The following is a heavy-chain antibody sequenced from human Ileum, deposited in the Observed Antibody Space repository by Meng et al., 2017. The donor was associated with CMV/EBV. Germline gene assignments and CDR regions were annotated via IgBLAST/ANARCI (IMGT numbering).Heavy chain of an antibody. CDR2: ISNSGDST. D-gene: IGHD5-18*01. CDR3: GKDGGNLWILWDY. V-gene: IGHV3-23*01. Sequence: VASGFTVSSYAMTWVRQAPGKGLEWVSLISNSGDSTYYADSVKGRFTISRDNSKNTLFLQMNSLRDEDTAIYYCGKDGGNLWILWDYWGQGTLVTVSS. J-gene: IGHJ4*02. CDR1: GFTVSSYA.